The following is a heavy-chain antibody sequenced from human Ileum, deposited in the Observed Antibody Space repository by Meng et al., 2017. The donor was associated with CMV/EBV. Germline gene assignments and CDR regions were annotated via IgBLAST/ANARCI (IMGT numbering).Heavy chain of an antibody. CDR3: ARGGDIGETTAH. CDR2: IHNSGST. J-gene: IGHJ1*01. Sequence: SETLSLTCTVPGGAISAYYWSWIRQSPGKGLEWIGYIHNSGSTQYTPSLKSRVTMSIDTSKNQFSLKLRSVTAADTAVYYCARGGDIGETTAHWGQGRLVTVSS. V-gene: IGHV4-59*01. CDR1: GGAISAYY. D-gene: IGHD5-12*01.